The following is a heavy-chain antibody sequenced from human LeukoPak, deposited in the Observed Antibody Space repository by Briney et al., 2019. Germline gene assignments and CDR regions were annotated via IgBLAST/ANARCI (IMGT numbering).Heavy chain of an antibody. CDR2: ISGSGGST. Sequence: TRGSLRLSCAASGFTFSSYAMSWVRQAPGKGLEWVSAISGSGGSTYYADSVKGRFTISRDNSKNTLYLQMNSLRAEDTAVYYCAKDTISSGYYYFDYWGQGTLVTVSS. D-gene: IGHD3-22*01. J-gene: IGHJ4*02. CDR3: AKDTISSGYYYFDY. CDR1: GFTFSSYA. V-gene: IGHV3-23*01.